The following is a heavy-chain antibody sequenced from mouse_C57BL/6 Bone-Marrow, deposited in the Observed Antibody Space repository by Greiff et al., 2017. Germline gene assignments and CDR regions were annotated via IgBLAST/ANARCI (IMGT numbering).Heavy chain of an antibody. CDR2: INPSNGGT. CDR1: GYTFTSYW. Sequence: QVQLQQPGTELVKPGASVKLSCKASGYTFTSYWMHWVKQRPGQGFEWIGNINPSNGGTNYNEKFKSKATLTVDKSSSKAYMQLSSLTSEDSAVYYYARIGFVTGAFADWGQGTLVTVSA. CDR3: ARIGFVTGAFAD. D-gene: IGHD4-1*01. J-gene: IGHJ3*01. V-gene: IGHV1-53*01.